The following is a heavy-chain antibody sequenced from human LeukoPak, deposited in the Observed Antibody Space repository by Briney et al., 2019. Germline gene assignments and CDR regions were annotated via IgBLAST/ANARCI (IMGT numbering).Heavy chain of an antibody. CDR1: GGSIKYYH. J-gene: IGHJ4*02. D-gene: IGHD6-13*01. CDR2: IYYTGST. CDR3: ARDSSSWYYFDY. V-gene: IGHV4-59*12. Sequence: PSETLSLTCTVSGGSIKYYHWGWIRQPPEKGLDYVAHIYYTGSTNYNPSLKSRVTISVDTSKNQFSLKLSSVTAADTAVYYCARDSSSWYYFDYWGQGTLVTVSS.